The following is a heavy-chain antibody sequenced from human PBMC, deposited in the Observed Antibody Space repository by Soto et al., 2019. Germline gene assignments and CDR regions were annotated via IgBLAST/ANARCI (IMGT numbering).Heavy chain of an antibody. CDR2: IIPIFGTA. D-gene: IGHD6-19*01. V-gene: IGHV1-69*06. Sequence: QVQLVQSGAEVKKPGSSVKVSCKASGGTFSSYAISWVRQAPGHGLEWMGGIIPIFGTANYAQKFQGRVTITADKSTSTAYIELSSLRSEDTAVYYCARDRGGSGWKTKTFDYWGQGTLFTFSS. J-gene: IGHJ4*02. CDR3: ARDRGGSGWKTKTFDY. CDR1: GGTFSSYA.